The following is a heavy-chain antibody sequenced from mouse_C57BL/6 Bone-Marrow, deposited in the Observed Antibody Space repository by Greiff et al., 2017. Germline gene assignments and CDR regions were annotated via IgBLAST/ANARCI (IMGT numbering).Heavy chain of an antibody. J-gene: IGHJ2*01. CDR1: GYTFTDYY. D-gene: IGHD1-1*01. CDR3: ARDYYGSSWYFDY. V-gene: IGHV1-26*01. CDR2: INPKNGGT. Sequence: VQLQQSGPELVKPGASVKISCKASGYTFTDYYMNWVKQSHGKSLEWIGDINPKNGGTCYNQKLKGKATLTVDKSSSTAYMELRSLTSEDSAVYYCARDYYGSSWYFDYCGQGTILTVSS.